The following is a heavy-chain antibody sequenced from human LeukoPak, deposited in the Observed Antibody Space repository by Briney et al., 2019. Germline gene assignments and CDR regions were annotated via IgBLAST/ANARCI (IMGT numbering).Heavy chain of an antibody. D-gene: IGHD2-2*02. CDR1: GFTFSSYG. Sequence: TGGSLRLSCAASGFTFSSYGMHWVRQAPGKGLEWVAFIRYDGSNKYYADSVKGRFTISRDNSKNTLYLQMNSLRAEDTAVYYCAKDYCSSTSCYTDYWGQGTLVTVSS. CDR3: AKDYCSSTSCYTDY. CDR2: IRYDGSNK. V-gene: IGHV3-30*02. J-gene: IGHJ4*02.